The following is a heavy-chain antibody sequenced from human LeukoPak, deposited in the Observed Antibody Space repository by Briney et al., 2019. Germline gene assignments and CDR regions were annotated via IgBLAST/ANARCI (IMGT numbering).Heavy chain of an antibody. V-gene: IGHV1-69*06. CDR1: GGTFSSYA. CDR3: ARLSRSGGSCYQCKYYYYYMDV. J-gene: IGHJ6*03. Sequence: SVKVSCKASGGTFSSYAISWVRQAPGQGLEWMGGIIPIFGTANYAQKFQGRVTITADKSTSTAYMELSSLRSEDTAVYYCARLSRSGGSCYQCKYYYYYMDVWGKGTTVTVSS. D-gene: IGHD2-15*01. CDR2: IIPIFGTA.